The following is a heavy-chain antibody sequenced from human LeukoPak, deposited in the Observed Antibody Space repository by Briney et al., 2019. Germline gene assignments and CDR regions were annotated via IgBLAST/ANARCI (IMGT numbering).Heavy chain of an antibody. CDR2: IYYSGST. V-gene: IGHV4-31*03. Sequence: SQTLSLTCTVSGGSISSGGYYWSWIRQHPGKGLEWIGYIYYSGSTYYNPSLKSRVTISVDTSKNQFSLQLSSVTAADTAVYYCARGYSSSWYGWFDPWGQGTLVTVSS. D-gene: IGHD6-13*01. J-gene: IGHJ5*02. CDR1: GGSISSGGYY. CDR3: ARGYSSSWYGWFDP.